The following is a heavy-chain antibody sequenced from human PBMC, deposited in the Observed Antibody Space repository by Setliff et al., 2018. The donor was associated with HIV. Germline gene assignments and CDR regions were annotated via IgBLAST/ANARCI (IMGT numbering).Heavy chain of an antibody. J-gene: IGHJ4*02. D-gene: IGHD2-2*01. CDR1: GGSISSYY. Sequence: NPSETLSLTCTVSGGSISSYYWSWIRQPAGKGLEWIGRIYTSGSTNYNPSLKGRVTMSVDTSKNQFSLNLSSVTAADTAVYYCARDRMPMASWVPDKWGQGTLVTVSS. CDR2: IYTSGST. V-gene: IGHV4-4*07. CDR3: ARDRMPMASWVPDK.